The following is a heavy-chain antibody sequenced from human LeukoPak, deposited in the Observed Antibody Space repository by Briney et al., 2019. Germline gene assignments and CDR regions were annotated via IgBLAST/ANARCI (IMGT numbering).Heavy chain of an antibody. CDR1: GFTFSDYY. V-gene: IGHV3-11*01. D-gene: IGHD6-19*01. J-gene: IGHJ4*02. CDR3: ARDDKRWLVSY. CDR2: ISSSGSTI. Sequence: GGSLRLSCTASGFTFSDYYMSWIRQAPGKGLEWVSYISSSGSTIYYADSAKGRFTISRDNAKNSLYLQMNSLRAEDTAVYYCARDDKRWLVSYWGQGTLVTVSS.